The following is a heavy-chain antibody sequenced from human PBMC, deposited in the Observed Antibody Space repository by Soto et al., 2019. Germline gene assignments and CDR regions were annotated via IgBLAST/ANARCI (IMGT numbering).Heavy chain of an antibody. CDR1: GGSISSYY. J-gene: IGHJ4*02. CDR2: IYYSGST. Sequence: QVQLQESGPGLVKPSETLSLTCTVSGGSISSYYWSWIRQPPGKGLEWIGYIYYSGSTNYNPSLKSRVTISVDTSKNQFSLKLSSVTAADTAVYYWAREGRVGATPLWGQGTLVTVSS. CDR3: AREGRVGATPL. D-gene: IGHD1-26*01. V-gene: IGHV4-59*01.